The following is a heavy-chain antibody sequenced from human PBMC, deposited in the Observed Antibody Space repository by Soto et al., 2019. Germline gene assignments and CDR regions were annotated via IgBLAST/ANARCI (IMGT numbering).Heavy chain of an antibody. CDR1: AFSLNTDGVA. CDR2: FYWDDDK. V-gene: IGHV2-5*02. J-gene: IGHJ5*02. Sequence: SAFSLNTDGVAVGWIRQPPGKALEWLGLFYWDDDKRYSPSQESRLTINRDTSKSQVILTMTNMEPVDTGIYYCAYSKGAASGTRNWFVPWAQ. CDR3: AYSKGAASGTRNWFVP. D-gene: IGHD1-1*01.